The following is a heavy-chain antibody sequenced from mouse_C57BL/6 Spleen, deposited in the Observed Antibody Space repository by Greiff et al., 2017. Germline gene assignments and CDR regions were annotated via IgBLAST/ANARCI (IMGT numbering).Heavy chain of an antibody. CDR2: IDPSDSYT. D-gene: IGHD3-3*01. J-gene: IGHJ3*01. CDR3: ARGAGEWFAY. CDR1: GYTFTSYW. Sequence: QVQLQQPGAELVMPGASVKLSCKASGYTFTSYWMHWVKQRPGQGLEWIGEIDPSDSYTNYNQKFKGKSTLTVDKSSSTAYMQLSSLTSEDSAVYYCARGAGEWFAYWGQGTLVTVSA. V-gene: IGHV1-69*01.